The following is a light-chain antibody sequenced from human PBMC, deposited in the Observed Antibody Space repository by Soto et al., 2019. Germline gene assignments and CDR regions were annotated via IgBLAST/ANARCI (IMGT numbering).Light chain of an antibody. CDR2: EVT. Sequence: QSVLTQPASVSGSPGQTITISCTGNSSDIGLYKYVSWYQQHPGKAPKLIIYEVTNRPSRVSNRFSGSKSGNTASLTISGLQPEDEADYYCSSYTSSVLWVFGGGTKLTVL. CDR1: SSDIGLYKY. V-gene: IGLV2-14*01. CDR3: SSYTSSVLWV. J-gene: IGLJ3*02.